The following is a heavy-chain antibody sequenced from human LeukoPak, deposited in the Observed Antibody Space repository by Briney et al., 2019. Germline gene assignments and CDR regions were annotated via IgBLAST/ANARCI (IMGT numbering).Heavy chain of an antibody. CDR2: VYIDGNT. CDR1: GFSVSSNY. V-gene: IGHV3-66*01. D-gene: IGHD2-21*01. J-gene: IGHJ4*02. CDR3: ARGGGHLIA. Sequence: GGSLRLSCAASGFSVSSNYLTWGRQAPGKGLEWVSVVYIDGNTCYTDSVKGRFSISIDTSKKRMYPQMKSRRAADTAVYYWARGGGHLIAWGEGALVTASS.